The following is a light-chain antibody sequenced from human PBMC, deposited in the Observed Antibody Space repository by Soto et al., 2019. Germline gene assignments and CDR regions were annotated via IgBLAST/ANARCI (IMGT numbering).Light chain of an antibody. CDR1: QSLLHSNGYNY. Sequence: DIVMTQSPLSLPVTPGEPASISCRSSQSLLHSNGYNYLDWYLQKPGQSPQLLIYLGSNRASGVPDRFSGSGSGTDFTLKISRVEAEDVGVYYCMQAPQTRNTFGGGTKVEIK. J-gene: IGKJ4*01. CDR3: MQAPQTRNT. V-gene: IGKV2-28*01. CDR2: LGS.